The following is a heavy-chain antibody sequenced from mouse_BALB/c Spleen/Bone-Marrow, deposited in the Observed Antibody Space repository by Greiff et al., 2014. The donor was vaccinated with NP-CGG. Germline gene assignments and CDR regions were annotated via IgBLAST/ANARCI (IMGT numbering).Heavy chain of an antibody. J-gene: IGHJ2*01. V-gene: IGHV1S34*01. D-gene: IGHD2-2*01. Sequence: LVKTGASVKISCKASGYSFTGYYMHWVKQSHGKSLEWIGYISCYNGATSYNQKFKGKATFTVDTSSSTAYMQFNNLTSEISAVYYSARSCGAYGYDGGYYFDYWGQGTTLTVSS. CDR1: GYSFTGYY. CDR3: ARSCGAYGYDGGYYFDY. CDR2: ISCYNGAT.